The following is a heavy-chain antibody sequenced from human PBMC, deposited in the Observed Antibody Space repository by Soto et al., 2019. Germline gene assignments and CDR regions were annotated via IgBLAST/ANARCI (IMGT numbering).Heavy chain of an antibody. V-gene: IGHV1-69*06. CDR3: ARPLWFGEKYYYYYGMDV. CDR1: GGTFSSYA. J-gene: IGHJ6*02. D-gene: IGHD3-10*01. CDR2: IIPIFGTA. Sequence: ASVKVSCKASGGTFSSYAISWVRQAPGQGLEWMGGIIPIFGTANYAQKFQGRVTITADKSTSTAYMELSSLRSEDTAVYYCARPLWFGEKYYYYYGMDVWGQGTTVTVSS.